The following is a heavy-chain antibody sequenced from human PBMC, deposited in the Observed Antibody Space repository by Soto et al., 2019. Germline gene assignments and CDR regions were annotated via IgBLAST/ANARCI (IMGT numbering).Heavy chain of an antibody. Sequence: SSETLSLTCTVSGGSISSYYWSWIRQPPGKGLEWIGYIYYSGSTNYNPSLKSRVTISVDTSKNQFSLKLSSVTAADTAVYYCARDCSSTSCYNNGMAVWGQATTVTVSS. CDR2: IYYSGST. CDR3: ARDCSSTSCYNNGMAV. D-gene: IGHD2-2*02. V-gene: IGHV4-59*12. J-gene: IGHJ6*02. CDR1: GGSISSYY.